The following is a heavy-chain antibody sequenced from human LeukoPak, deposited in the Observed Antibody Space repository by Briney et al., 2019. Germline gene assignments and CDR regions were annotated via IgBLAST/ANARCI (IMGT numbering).Heavy chain of an antibody. V-gene: IGHV4-38-2*02. CDR1: GYSISSGYY. CDR2: IYHSGST. J-gene: IGHJ5*02. Sequence: SETLSLTCTVSGYSISSGYYWGWIRQPPGKGLGWIGSIYHSGSTSYTPSLKSRVTISVDTPKNQFALKLSSVTAADTAVYYCARVPDIVVVPAANNWFDPGGQGTLVTVS. CDR3: ARVPDIVVVPAANNWFDP. D-gene: IGHD2-2*01.